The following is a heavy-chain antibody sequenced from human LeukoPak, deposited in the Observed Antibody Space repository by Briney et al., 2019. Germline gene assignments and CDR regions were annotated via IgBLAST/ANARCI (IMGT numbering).Heavy chain of an antibody. V-gene: IGHV3-21*01. CDR2: ISSSSSYI. J-gene: IGHJ4*02. CDR3: ARDGDIVVVQPLLDY. Sequence: GGSLRLSCAASGFTFSSYWMSWVRQAPGKGLEWVSSISSSSSYIYYADSVKGRFTISRDNVKNSLYLQMNSLRAEDTAVYYCARDGDIVVVQPLLDYWGQGTLVTVSS. D-gene: IGHD2-2*01. CDR1: GFTFSSYW.